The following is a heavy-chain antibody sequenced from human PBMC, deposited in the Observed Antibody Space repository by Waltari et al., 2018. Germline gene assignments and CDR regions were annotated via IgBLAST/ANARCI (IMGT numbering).Heavy chain of an antibody. J-gene: IGHJ4*02. CDR2: INPSGCST. Sequence: QVQLVQSGAEVKKPGASVKVSCKASGYTFTSYYMHWVRQAPGQGLEWMGIINPSGCSTSYAQKFQGRVTMTRDTSTSTVYMELSSLRAEDTALYYCAKDLGMVGDYWGQGTLVTVSS. V-gene: IGHV1-46*01. CDR3: AKDLGMVGDY. D-gene: IGHD3-10*01. CDR1: GYTFTSYY.